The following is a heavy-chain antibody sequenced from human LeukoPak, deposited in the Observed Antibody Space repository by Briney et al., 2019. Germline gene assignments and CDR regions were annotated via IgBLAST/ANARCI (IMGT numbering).Heavy chain of an antibody. D-gene: IGHD3-22*01. Sequence: PSETLSLTCAVSAASISNYYWSWIRQAPGKGLEWIAYIATSGSTNYNPSLKSRFSISLDTSKNRFSLNLNFVTAADTAVYYCASPRSGYRYTFDYWGQGALVTVSS. CDR3: ASPRSGYRYTFDY. CDR1: AASISNYY. J-gene: IGHJ4*02. V-gene: IGHV4-4*09. CDR2: IATSGST.